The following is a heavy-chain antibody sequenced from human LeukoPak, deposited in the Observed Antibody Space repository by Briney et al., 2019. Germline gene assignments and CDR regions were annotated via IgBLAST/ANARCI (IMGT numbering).Heavy chain of an antibody. CDR1: GFTFSSYA. Sequence: GGSLRLSCAASGFTFSSYAMHWVRQAPGKGLEWVAFIRYDGSNKYYADSVKGRFTISRDNSKNTLYLQMNSLRAEDTAVYYCAKDLDEVAGFDYWGQGTLVTVSS. V-gene: IGHV3-30*02. D-gene: IGHD6-19*01. J-gene: IGHJ4*02. CDR3: AKDLDEVAGFDY. CDR2: IRYDGSNK.